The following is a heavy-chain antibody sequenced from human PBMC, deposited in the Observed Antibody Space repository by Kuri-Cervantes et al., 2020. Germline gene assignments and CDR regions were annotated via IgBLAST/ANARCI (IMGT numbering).Heavy chain of an antibody. CDR1: GYTLTELS. CDR3: ATMNGYSSSWYIFDY. D-gene: IGHD6-13*01. CDR2: FDPEDGET. Sequence: ASVKVSCKVSGYTLTELSMHWVRQAPGKGLEWMGGFDPEDGETIYAQKFQGRVTMTEDTSTDTAYMELSSLRSEDTAVYYCATMNGYSSSWYIFDYWGQGTLVTVSS. J-gene: IGHJ4*02. V-gene: IGHV1-24*01.